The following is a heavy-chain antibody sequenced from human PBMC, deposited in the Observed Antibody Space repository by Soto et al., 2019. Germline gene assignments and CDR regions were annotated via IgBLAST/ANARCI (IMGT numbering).Heavy chain of an antibody. V-gene: IGHV3-9*01. J-gene: IGHJ3*02. CDR3: AKGRGTIVVTDAYDI. D-gene: IGHD3-22*01. CDR1: GFSFDDYT. Sequence: GGSLRLSCGGSGFSFDDYTMHWVRQAPGKGPEWVASLSWNSGFSGYADSVKGRFTISRDNAQSSVHLQMNNLRTEDTALYYCAKGRGTIVVTDAYDIWGQGTMVTVS. CDR2: LSWNSGFS.